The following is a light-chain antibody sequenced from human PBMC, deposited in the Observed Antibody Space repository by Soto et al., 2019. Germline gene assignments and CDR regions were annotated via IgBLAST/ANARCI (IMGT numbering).Light chain of an antibody. CDR2: GAS. CDR3: QQYGNSPIT. Sequence: EIVLTQSPATLSLSPGERATLSCRASQSIDNNYLAWYQQKPGQAPRLVIYGASTRATDIPDRFSGSGSGTDFTLTISRLEPEDFAVYYCQQYGNSPITFGQGTRLEIK. CDR1: QSIDNNY. J-gene: IGKJ5*01. V-gene: IGKV3-20*01.